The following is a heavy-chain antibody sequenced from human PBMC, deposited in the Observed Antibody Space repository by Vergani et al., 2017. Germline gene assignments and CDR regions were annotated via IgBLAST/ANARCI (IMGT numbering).Heavy chain of an antibody. J-gene: IGHJ4*02. CDR2: IYPSGVT. D-gene: IGHD6-19*01. CDR3: ARSVSGTVGY. Sequence: QVQLQESGPGLVKPPGTLSLTCAVSGGSISSSNWWNWVRQPPGKGLEWIGEIYPSGVTNYNPSLKSRVNISIDKSKNHFSLKLSSVTAADTAVYYCARSVSGTVGYWGQGTLVTVSS. CDR1: GGSISSSNW. V-gene: IGHV4-4*03.